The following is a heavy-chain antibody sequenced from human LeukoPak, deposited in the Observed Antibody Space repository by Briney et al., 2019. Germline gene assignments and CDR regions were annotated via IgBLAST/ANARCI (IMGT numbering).Heavy chain of an antibody. CDR3: AKGEGYSSSWYVGY. D-gene: IGHD6-13*01. J-gene: IGHJ4*02. CDR1: GFTFSSYD. CDR2: ISSGSSTI. V-gene: IGHV3-48*04. Sequence: GGSLRLSCAASGFTFSSYDMNWVRQAPGKGLEWVSYISSGSSTIYYADSVKGRFTISRDNAKNSLYLQMNSLRAEDTAVYYCAKGEGYSSSWYVGYWGQGTLVTVSS.